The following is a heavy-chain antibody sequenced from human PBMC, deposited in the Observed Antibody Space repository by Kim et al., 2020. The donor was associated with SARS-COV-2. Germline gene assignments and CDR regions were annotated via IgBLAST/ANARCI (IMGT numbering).Heavy chain of an antibody. CDR2: ISYDGSNK. V-gene: IGHV3-30*03. J-gene: IGHJ6*03. D-gene: IGHD1-26*01. CDR3: ASAGRLHSGSYFGDYYYYMDV. CDR1: GFTFSSYG. Sequence: GGSLRLSCAASGFTFSSYGMHWVRQAPGKGLEWVAVISYDGSNKYYADSVKGRFTISRDNSKNTLYLQMNSLRAEDTAVYYCASAGRLHSGSYFGDYYYYMDVWGKGTTVTVSS.